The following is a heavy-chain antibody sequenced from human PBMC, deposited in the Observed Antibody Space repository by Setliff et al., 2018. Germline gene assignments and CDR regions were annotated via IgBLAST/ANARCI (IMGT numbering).Heavy chain of an antibody. V-gene: IGHV4-59*11. CDR2: IYYSGST. CDR3: AKDWSGGLYYFDY. CDR1: GGSISSHY. J-gene: IGHJ4*02. Sequence: ETLSLTCTVSGGSISSHYWSWIRQPPGKGLEWIGSIYYSGSTNYNPSLKSRVTISVDTSKNQVSLYLQMNSLRAEDTALYYCAKDWSGGLYYFDYWGQGTLVTVSS. D-gene: IGHD3-10*01.